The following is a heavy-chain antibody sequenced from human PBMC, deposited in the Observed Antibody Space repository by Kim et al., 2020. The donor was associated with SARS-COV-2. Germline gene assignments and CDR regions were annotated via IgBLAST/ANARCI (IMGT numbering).Heavy chain of an antibody. CDR3: ARGGTAARTDY. D-gene: IGHD2-15*01. V-gene: IGHV1-46*01. CDR2: T. J-gene: IGHJ4*02. Sequence: TSYAQKFQGRVTMTRDTSTSTVYMELSSLRSKDTAVYYCARGGTAARTDYWGQGTLVTVSS.